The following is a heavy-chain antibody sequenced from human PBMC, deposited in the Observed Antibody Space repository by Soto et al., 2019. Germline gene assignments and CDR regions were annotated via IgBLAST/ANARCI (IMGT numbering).Heavy chain of an antibody. CDR3: ARDPRSYYDIWTGYRGNAFDI. J-gene: IGHJ3*02. Sequence: QVQLVQSGAEVKKPGASVKVSCKDSGYTFTSSAMHWVRQAPGHRLEWMGWLNAGNGNTKYSQKFQGRVTLTRDTSASTAYMELSSLRSEDTAVYYCARDPRSYYDIWTGYRGNAFDIWGQGTMVTVSS. CDR2: LNAGNGNT. D-gene: IGHD3-9*01. CDR1: GYTFTSSA. V-gene: IGHV1-3*01.